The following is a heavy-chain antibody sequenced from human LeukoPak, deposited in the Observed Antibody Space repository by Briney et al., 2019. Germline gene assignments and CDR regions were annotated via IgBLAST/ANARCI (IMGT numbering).Heavy chain of an antibody. J-gene: IGHJ4*02. CDR1: TFTFSTYW. D-gene: IGHD4-11*01. V-gene: IGHV3-74*01. Sequence: GGSLRLSCAASTFTFSTYWMHWVRQAPGKGLVWLSRISNDGRSTSYADSVKGRFTISRDNDKNTLYLQMNSLRAEDTAVYYCAREESTTVTFYFDYWGMGTMVAVSS. CDR3: AREESTTVTFYFDY. CDR2: ISNDGRST.